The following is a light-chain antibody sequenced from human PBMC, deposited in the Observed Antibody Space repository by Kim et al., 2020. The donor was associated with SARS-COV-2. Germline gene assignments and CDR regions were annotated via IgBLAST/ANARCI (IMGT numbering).Light chain of an antibody. J-gene: IGLJ2*01. Sequence: SSELTQDPAVSVALGQTVSITCQGDSLRSYYATWYQQRPRQAPVLVIYGRNNRPSGISDRFSGSSSGNTASLTISGAQAEDEADFYCQSRDSGGNVLLGGGTQLTVL. CDR1: SLRSYY. CDR2: GRN. CDR3: QSRDSGGNVL. V-gene: IGLV3-19*01.